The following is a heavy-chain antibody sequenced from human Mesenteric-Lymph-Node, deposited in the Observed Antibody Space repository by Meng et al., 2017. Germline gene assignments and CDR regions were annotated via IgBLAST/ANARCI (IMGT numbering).Heavy chain of an antibody. Sequence: GGSLRLSCAASGFTFSSYSLNWVRRAPGKGLEWVSSISSSSSYIYYADSVKGRFTISRDNAKNSLYLQMNSLRAEDTAVYYCARDLYCSGGSCYSDDRFDPWGQGTLVTVSS. V-gene: IGHV3-21*01. CDR1: GFTFSSYS. D-gene: IGHD2-15*01. CDR2: ISSSSSYI. J-gene: IGHJ5*02. CDR3: ARDLYCSGGSCYSDDRFDP.